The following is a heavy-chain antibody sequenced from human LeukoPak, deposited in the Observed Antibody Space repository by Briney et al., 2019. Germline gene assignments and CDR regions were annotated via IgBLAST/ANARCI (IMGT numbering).Heavy chain of an antibody. CDR1: GGSFSGYY. Sequence: PSETLSLTCAVYGGSFSGYYWSWIRQPPGKGLEWIGEINHSGSTNYNPSLKSRVTISVDTSKNQFSLKLSSVTAADTAVYYCAGGSSSWYWGYWGQGTLATVSS. D-gene: IGHD6-13*01. CDR2: INHSGST. CDR3: AGGSSSWYWGY. V-gene: IGHV4-34*01. J-gene: IGHJ4*02.